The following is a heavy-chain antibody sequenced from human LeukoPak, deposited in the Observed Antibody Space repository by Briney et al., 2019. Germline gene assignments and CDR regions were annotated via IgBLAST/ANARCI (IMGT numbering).Heavy chain of an antibody. CDR2: VYYSGST. CDR3: ASWFIPHRIAAASGGFDY. V-gene: IGHV4-61*05. CDR1: GGSISSSSYY. Sequence: SETLSLTCTVSGGSISSSSYYWSWIRQPPGKGLEWIGYVYYSGSTNYNPSLKSRVTISADTSKSQFSLKLSSVTAADTAVYYCASWFIPHRIAAASGGFDYWGQGTLVTVSS. J-gene: IGHJ4*02. D-gene: IGHD6-13*01.